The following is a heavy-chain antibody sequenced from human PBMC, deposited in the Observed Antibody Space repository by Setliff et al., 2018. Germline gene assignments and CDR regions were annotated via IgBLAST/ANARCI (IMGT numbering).Heavy chain of an antibody. D-gene: IGHD3-22*01. V-gene: IGHV1-18*04. CDR1: GYTFTTYG. J-gene: IGHJ4*02. CDR3: ARINFYVSSGYYYAPDY. Sequence: ASVKVSCKASGYTFTTYGISWVRQAPGQGLEWVGWIGARNVKTNYAQKFQDRVTMTTDTSTSTGYMELRSLTSDDTAVYYCARINFYVSSGYYYAPDYWGQGTLVTVSS. CDR2: IGARNVKT.